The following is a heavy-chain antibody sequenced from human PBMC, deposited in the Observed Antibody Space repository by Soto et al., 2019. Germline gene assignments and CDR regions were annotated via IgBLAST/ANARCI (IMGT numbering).Heavy chain of an antibody. CDR2: IYSGDST. V-gene: IGHV3-53*01. CDR3: ARNTIFRGMDV. CDR1: GFTVSSNY. Sequence: LRLSCAASGFTVSSNYMSWVRQAPGEGLEWVSVIYSGDSTYYADSVKGRFTISRDNSKNTLYLQMNSLRAEDTAVYYCARNTIFRGMDVWGQGTTVTVSS. J-gene: IGHJ6*02. D-gene: IGHD3-3*01.